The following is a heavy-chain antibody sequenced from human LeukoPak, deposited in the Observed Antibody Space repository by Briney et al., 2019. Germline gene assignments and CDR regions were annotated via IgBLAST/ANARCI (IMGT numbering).Heavy chain of an antibody. CDR3: ASSGEVVTAIDY. D-gene: IGHD2-21*02. CDR2: INPSGGST. J-gene: IGHJ4*02. V-gene: IGHV1-46*01. Sequence: ASVKVSCKASGYTFTSYYMHWVRQAPGQGLEWMGIINPSGGSTSYAQKFQGRVTMTRDMSTSTVYMELSSLRSEDTDVYYCASSGEVVTAIDYWGQGTLVTVSS. CDR1: GYTFTSYY.